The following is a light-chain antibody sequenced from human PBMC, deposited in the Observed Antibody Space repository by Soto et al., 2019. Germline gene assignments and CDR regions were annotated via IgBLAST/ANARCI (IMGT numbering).Light chain of an antibody. CDR1: SSDIGGYNY. J-gene: IGLJ1*01. CDR2: DVS. Sequence: QSALTQPASVSGSHGQSITISCTGTSSDIGGYNYVSWYQQHPGKAPKLMIYDVSNRPSGVSNRFSGSKSGNTASLTISGLQAEDEADYYCSSYTSSSTLSYVFGTGTKVTVL. V-gene: IGLV2-14*01. CDR3: SSYTSSSTLSYV.